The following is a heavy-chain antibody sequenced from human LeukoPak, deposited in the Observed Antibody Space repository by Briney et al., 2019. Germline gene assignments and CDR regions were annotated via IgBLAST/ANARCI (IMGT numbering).Heavy chain of an antibody. CDR2: IYYSGST. CDR1: GGSISSYY. Sequence: SETLSLTCTVSGGSISSYYWSWIRQPPGKGLEWIGYIYYSGSTNYNPSLKSRVTISVDTSKNQFSLKLSSVTAADTAVYYCARDRQTAFWSGYGMDVWGQGTTVTVTS. CDR3: ARDRQTAFWSGYGMDV. J-gene: IGHJ6*02. D-gene: IGHD3-3*01. V-gene: IGHV4-59*01.